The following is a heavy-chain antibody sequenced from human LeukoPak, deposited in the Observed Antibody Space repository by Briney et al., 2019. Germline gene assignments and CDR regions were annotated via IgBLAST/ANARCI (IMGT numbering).Heavy chain of an antibody. CDR3: ARESMRSRNSLAPI. CDR1: GGSISSSNYY. V-gene: IGHV4-39*07. CDR2: IYYSGSS. J-gene: IGHJ4*02. D-gene: IGHD6-13*01. Sequence: PSETLSLTCTVSGGSISSSNYYWGWIRQPPGKGLEWIGSIYYSGSSYYNPSLKSRVTISVDTSKNQFSLKLSSVTAADTAVYYCARESMRSRNSLAPIWGQGTLVTVSS.